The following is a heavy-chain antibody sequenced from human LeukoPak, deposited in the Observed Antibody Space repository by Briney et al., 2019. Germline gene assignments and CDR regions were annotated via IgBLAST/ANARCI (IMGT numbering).Heavy chain of an antibody. J-gene: IGHJ4*02. CDR3: ALGYCSSTSCYAGDY. V-gene: IGHV3-53*01. CDR1: GFTVSSNY. D-gene: IGHD2-2*01. Sequence: PGGSLRLSCAASGFTVSSNYMSWVRQAPGKGLEWVSVIYSGGSTYYADSVEGRFTISRDNSKNTLYLQMNSLRAEDTAVYYCALGYCSSTSCYAGDYWGQGTLVTVSS. CDR2: IYSGGST.